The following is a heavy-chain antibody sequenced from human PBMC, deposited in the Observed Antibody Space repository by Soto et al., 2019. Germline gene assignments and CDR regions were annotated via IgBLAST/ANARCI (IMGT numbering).Heavy chain of an antibody. CDR1: GFTFSSYS. J-gene: IGHJ6*02. V-gene: IGHV3-48*01. CDR3: ARDSPPWEVAAAGNGYYGMDV. Sequence: PGGSLRLSCAASGFTFSSYSMNWVRQAPGKGLEWVSYISSSSSTIYYADSVKGRFTISRDNAKNSLYLQMNSLRAEDTAVYYCARDSPPWEVAAAGNGYYGMDVWGQGTTVTVSS. CDR2: ISSSSSTI. D-gene: IGHD6-13*01.